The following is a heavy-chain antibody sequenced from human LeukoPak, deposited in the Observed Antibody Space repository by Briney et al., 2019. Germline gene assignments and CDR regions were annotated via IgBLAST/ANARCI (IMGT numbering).Heavy chain of an antibody. V-gene: IGHV3-23*01. CDR3: GKDLWDAYGSCLYY. CDR1: GFTFSSYA. D-gene: IGHD2-15*01. J-gene: IGHJ4*02. CDR2: TSYGGGRT. Sequence: GGSLRLSCAASGFTFSSYAMSWVRQAPGKGLEWVSTTSYGGGRTYYADSVKGRFTISRDNCKNTLYLQMNSLRADDTAVYYCGKDLWDAYGSCLYYWGQGTLVTVSS.